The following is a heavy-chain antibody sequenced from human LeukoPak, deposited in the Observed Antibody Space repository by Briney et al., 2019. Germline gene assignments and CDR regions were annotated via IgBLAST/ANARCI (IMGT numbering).Heavy chain of an antibody. V-gene: IGHV4-38-2*01. Sequence: SETLSLTCAVIGYSLSSGYYWGWIRQPPGKGLEWIGSIYHSGSTYYNPSLKSRVTISVDTSKTQFSLRLSSVTAADTAVYYCARANYYGSGSPSVFDYWGQGTLVTVSS. D-gene: IGHD3-10*01. CDR1: GYSLSSGYY. J-gene: IGHJ4*02. CDR2: IYHSGST. CDR3: ARANYYGSGSPSVFDY.